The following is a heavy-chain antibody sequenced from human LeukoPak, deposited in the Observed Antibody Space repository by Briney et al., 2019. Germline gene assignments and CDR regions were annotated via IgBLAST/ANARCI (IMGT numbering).Heavy chain of an antibody. CDR1: GASISSNY. V-gene: IGHV4-59*12. Sequence: PSETLSLTCTVSGASISSNYWSWIRQPPGKGLEWIGYIYYSGSNNYNPSLKSRVTMSVDTSKNQFSLKLSSVTAADTAMYYCAREVADYGGYYYYHYLDVWGKGTTVTISS. CDR3: AREVADYGGYYYYHYLDV. J-gene: IGHJ6*03. CDR2: IYYSGSN. D-gene: IGHD4-23*01.